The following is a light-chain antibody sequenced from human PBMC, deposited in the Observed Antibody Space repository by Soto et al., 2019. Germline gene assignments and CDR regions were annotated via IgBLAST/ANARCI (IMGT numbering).Light chain of an antibody. CDR1: QTVSRSA. J-gene: IGKJ4*02. Sequence: ELVLTQPPGPLSLSPGERATLACRASQTVSRSALAWSQQTPGQAPRLLIYGASNRATGIPDRLSGSGSGTDFTLTSSRLEPEECEVAYCQQYGSPGTFSRGTQV. V-gene: IGKV3-20*01. CDR2: GAS. CDR3: QQYGSPGT.